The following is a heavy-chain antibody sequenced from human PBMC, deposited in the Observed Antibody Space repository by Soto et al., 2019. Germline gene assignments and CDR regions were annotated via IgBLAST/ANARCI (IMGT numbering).Heavy chain of an antibody. Sequence: GGSLRLSCAASGFTFSSYAMSWVRQAPGKGLEWVSAISGSGGSTYYADSVKGRFTISRDNSKNTLYLQMNSLRAEDTAVYYCAKDHGMVRGVNIDYWGQGTLVTVSS. CDR2: ISGSGGST. J-gene: IGHJ4*02. CDR1: GFTFSSYA. CDR3: AKDHGMVRGVNIDY. D-gene: IGHD3-10*01. V-gene: IGHV3-23*01.